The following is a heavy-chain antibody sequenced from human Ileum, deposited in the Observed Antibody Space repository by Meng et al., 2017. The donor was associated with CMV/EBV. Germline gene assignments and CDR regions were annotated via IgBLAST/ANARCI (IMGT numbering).Heavy chain of an antibody. D-gene: IGHD3-3*01. Sequence: GGSLRLSCAASGFTFSSYSMNWVRQAPGKGLERVSYISSSSSTIYYADSVKGRFTISRDNAKNSLYLQMNSLRAEDTAVYYCARDRELRFLRAGHHGRMDVWGQGTTVTVSS. V-gene: IGHV3-48*04. J-gene: IGHJ6*02. CDR3: ARDRELRFLRAGHHGRMDV. CDR2: ISSSSSTI. CDR1: GFTFSSYS.